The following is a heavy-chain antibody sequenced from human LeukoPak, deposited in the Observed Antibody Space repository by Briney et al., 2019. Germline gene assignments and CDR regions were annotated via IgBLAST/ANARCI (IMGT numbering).Heavy chain of an antibody. CDR2: IKQDGSEK. CDR3: ARYCSSTSCYWYNWFDP. CDR1: GFTFSSYW. J-gene: IGHJ5*02. Sequence: PGGSLRLSCAASGFTFSSYWMSWVRQAPGKGLEWVANIKQDGSEKYYVDSVKGRFTISRDNAKNSLYLQMNSLRAEDTAVYYCARYCSSTSCYWYNWFDPWGRGTLVTVSS. D-gene: IGHD2-2*01. V-gene: IGHV3-7*01.